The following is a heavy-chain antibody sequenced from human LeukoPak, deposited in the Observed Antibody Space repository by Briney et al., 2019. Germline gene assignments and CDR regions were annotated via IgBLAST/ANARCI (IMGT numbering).Heavy chain of an antibody. Sequence: PSETLSLTCTVSGGSISSSSYYWGWIRQPPGKGLEWIGSIYYSGSTYYNPSLKSRVTISVDTSKNQFSLKLSSVTAADTAVYYCARLSSGWYSPFDPWGQGTLVTVSS. D-gene: IGHD6-19*01. J-gene: IGHJ5*02. CDR2: IYYSGST. CDR1: GGSISSSSYY. V-gene: IGHV4-39*01. CDR3: ARLSSGWYSPFDP.